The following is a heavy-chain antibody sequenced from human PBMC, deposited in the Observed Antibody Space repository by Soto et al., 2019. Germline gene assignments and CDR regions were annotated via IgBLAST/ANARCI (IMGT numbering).Heavy chain of an antibody. CDR2: IIPIFGTT. CDR3: ARRPRYYGSGSDKNWFDP. Sequence: QVQLVQSGAEVKKPGSSVKVSCKASGGTFSSYAISWVRQAPGHGLEWIGGIIPIFGTTNYAQKFQGRVTITADESTSTAYMELSSLRSEDTAVYYCARRPRYYGSGSDKNWFDPWGQGTLVTVSS. J-gene: IGHJ5*02. V-gene: IGHV1-69*01. D-gene: IGHD3-10*01. CDR1: GGTFSSYA.